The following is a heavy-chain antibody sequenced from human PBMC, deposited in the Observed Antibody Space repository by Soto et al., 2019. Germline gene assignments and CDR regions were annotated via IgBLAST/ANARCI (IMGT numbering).Heavy chain of an antibody. CDR1: RGSIQSSTYY. Sequence: QLQLQESGPGLVKPSETLSLTCTVSRGSIQSSTYYWGWIRQPPGKGLEWIGTVYYNGSPYFNPSLKSRLTLSADPSQNQFSLRLASVTAADTAVYYCARQTYLTYLDIWGQGTMVTVSS. V-gene: IGHV4-39*01. CDR2: VYYNGSP. D-gene: IGHD3-16*01. J-gene: IGHJ3*02. CDR3: ARQTYLTYLDI.